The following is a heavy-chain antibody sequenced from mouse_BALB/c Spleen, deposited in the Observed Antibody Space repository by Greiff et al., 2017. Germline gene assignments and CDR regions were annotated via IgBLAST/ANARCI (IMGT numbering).Heavy chain of an antibody. CDR1: GFTFSSYA. J-gene: IGHJ1*01. V-gene: IGHV5-9-4*01. CDR3: ARMITGYFDV. CDR2: ISSGGSYT. D-gene: IGHD2-4*01. Sequence: EVQGVESGGGLVKPGGSLKLSCAASGFTFSSYAMSWVRQSPEKRLEWVAEISSGGSYTYYPDTVTGRFTISRDNAKNTLYLEMSSLRSEDTAMYYCARMITGYFDVWGAGTTVTVSS.